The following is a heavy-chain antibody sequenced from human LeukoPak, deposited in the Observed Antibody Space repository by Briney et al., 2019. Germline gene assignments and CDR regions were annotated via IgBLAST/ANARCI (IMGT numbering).Heavy chain of an antibody. J-gene: IGHJ4*02. CDR2: INHNGST. D-gene: IGHD5-18*01. Sequence: SQTLSLTCAVYGGSFSVYYWSWIRQPPGKWLEWILEINHNGSTNYNPSLKSRVTISVDTSKNQFSLKLSSVTAADTAVYYCARLPQLWFTFDYWGQGTLVTVSS. V-gene: IGHV4-34*01. CDR1: GGSFSVYY. CDR3: ARLPQLWFTFDY.